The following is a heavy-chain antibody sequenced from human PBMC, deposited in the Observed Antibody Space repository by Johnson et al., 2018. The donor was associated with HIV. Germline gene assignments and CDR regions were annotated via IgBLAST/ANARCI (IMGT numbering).Heavy chain of an antibody. D-gene: IGHD6-6*01. V-gene: IGHV3-30*04. J-gene: IGHJ3*02. CDR3: ASYSSSDAFDI. Sequence: QMQLVESGGGVVQPGRSLRLSCAASGFTFSSYAMHWVRQAPGKGLEWVAVISYDGSNKYYADSVKGRFTISRDNSKNTLYLQMNSLRAEDTAVYYCASYSSSDAFDIWGQGTMVTVSS. CDR2: ISYDGSNK. CDR1: GFTFSSYA.